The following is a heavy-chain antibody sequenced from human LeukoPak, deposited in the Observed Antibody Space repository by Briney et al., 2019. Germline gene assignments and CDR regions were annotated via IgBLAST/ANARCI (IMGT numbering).Heavy chain of an antibody. D-gene: IGHD3-10*01. J-gene: IGHJ3*01. V-gene: IGHV3-7*04. CDR3: ARLSYYFSV. Sequence: GGSLRLSCAASGFTFSNYWMSWVRQAPGKGLEWVATIKQDGSEKYYVDSVKGRFTISRDNAKKSLYLQMNSLRAEDTAVYYCARLSYYFSVWGQGTMVTVSS. CDR2: IKQDGSEK. CDR1: GFTFSNYW.